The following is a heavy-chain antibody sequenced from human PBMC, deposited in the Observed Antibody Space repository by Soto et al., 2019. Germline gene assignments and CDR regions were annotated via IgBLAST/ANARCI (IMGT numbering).Heavy chain of an antibody. V-gene: IGHV4-31*03. CDR3: ATDEYFGSEIDFYYYAMDV. CDR2: IYYNGST. Sequence: TLSLTCTVSGASISIGGYFWSWIRQHPGKGLEWIGHIYYNGSTYYNPSLKSRLTISVDTSKNEFSLRLTSVTAADTAVYFCATDEYFGSEIDFYYYAMDVWGQGTTVTVSS. J-gene: IGHJ6*02. D-gene: IGHD3-10*01. CDR1: GASISIGGYF.